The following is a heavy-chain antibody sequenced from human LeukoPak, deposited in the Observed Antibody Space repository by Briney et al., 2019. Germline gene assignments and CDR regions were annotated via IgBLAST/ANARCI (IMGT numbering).Heavy chain of an antibody. D-gene: IGHD6-19*01. CDR1: GYTFTSYD. CDR2: MNPNSGNT. Sequence: ASVKVSCKASGYTFTSYDINWVRQATGQVLEWMGWMNPNSGNTGYAQKFQGRVTMTRNTSISTAYMELSSLRSEDTAVYYCARQNRDSSGWSDWFDPWGQGTLVTVSS. J-gene: IGHJ5*02. CDR3: ARQNRDSSGWSDWFDP. V-gene: IGHV1-8*01.